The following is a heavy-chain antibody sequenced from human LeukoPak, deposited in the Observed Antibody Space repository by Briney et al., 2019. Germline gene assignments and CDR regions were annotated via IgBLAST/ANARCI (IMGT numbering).Heavy chain of an antibody. CDR2: INGDGSST. J-gene: IGHJ2*01. CDR3: ARGPPWYFDL. V-gene: IGHV3-74*01. Sequence: GGSLTLSCAASGFTFSSYWMHWVRQAPGKGLVWVSRINGDGSSTAYADSVKGRFTISRDNAKNTLYLQMNSLTAEDTAVCYCARGPPWYFDLWGRGTLVTVSS. CDR1: GFTFSSYW. D-gene: IGHD6-25*01.